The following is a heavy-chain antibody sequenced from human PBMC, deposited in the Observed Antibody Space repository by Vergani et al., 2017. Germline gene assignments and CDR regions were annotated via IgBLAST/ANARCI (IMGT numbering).Heavy chain of an antibody. CDR1: GYTFTSYG. CDR2: ISAYNGNT. Sequence: QVQLVQSGAEVKKPGASVKVSCKASGYTFTSYGISWVRQAPGQGLEWMGWISAYNGNTNYAQKLQGRVTMTTDTSTSTAYMELRSLRSDDTAVYSCARDPRGGNYGDSYGMDVWGQGTTVTVSS. D-gene: IGHD4-17*01. CDR3: ARDPRGGNYGDSYGMDV. J-gene: IGHJ6*02. V-gene: IGHV1-18*01.